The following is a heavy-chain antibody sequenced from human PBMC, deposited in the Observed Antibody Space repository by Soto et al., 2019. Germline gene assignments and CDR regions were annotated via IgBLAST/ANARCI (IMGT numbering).Heavy chain of an antibody. Sequence: LSLTCTVSGGSISSGDYYWSWIRQPPGKGLEWIGYIYYSGSTYYNPSLKSRVTISVDTSKNQFSLKLSSVTAADTAVYYCARADSCSGGSCCPDYWGQGTLVTVSS. CDR1: GGSISSGDYY. CDR2: IYYSGST. V-gene: IGHV4-30-4*01. CDR3: ARADSCSGGSCCPDY. J-gene: IGHJ4*02. D-gene: IGHD2-15*01.